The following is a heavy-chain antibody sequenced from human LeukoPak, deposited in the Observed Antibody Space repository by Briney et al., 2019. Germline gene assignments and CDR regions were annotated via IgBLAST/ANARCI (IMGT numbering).Heavy chain of an antibody. V-gene: IGHV3-30*02. J-gene: IGHJ4*02. D-gene: IGHD1-20*01. Sequence: GGSLRLSCAASGFTSSSDGIHWVRQAPGKGLEWVAFVSNNGIDKHYGDSVQGRFSISRDNSKNTLYLEMKSLRVEDTAMYYCAKGITRDSYYLDYWGQGTLVTVSS. CDR2: VSNNGIDK. CDR3: AKGITRDSYYLDY. CDR1: GFTSSSDG.